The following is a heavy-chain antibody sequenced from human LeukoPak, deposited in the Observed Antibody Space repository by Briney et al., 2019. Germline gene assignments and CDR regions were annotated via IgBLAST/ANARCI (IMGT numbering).Heavy chain of an antibody. CDR1: GGSITNYF. J-gene: IGHJ4*02. Sequence: PSETLSLTCNVSGGSITNYFWSWIRQPAGKGLGWIGRIYTSGSTDYNPSLRSRVTMSVDTSKNQFSLKVWSVTAADTAVYYCARESKSYDGSGFYHDSWGQGTLVTVSS. D-gene: IGHD3-22*01. V-gene: IGHV4-4*07. CDR2: IYTSGST. CDR3: ARESKSYDGSGFYHDS.